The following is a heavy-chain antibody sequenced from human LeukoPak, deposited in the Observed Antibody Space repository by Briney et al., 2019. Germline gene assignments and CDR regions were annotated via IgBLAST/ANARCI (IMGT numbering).Heavy chain of an antibody. CDR1: GFAFSSYG. J-gene: IGHJ4*02. CDR3: ARHHYYFDH. CDR2: IWYDGSDK. Sequence: GGSLRLSCAASGFAFSSYGMHWVRQAPGKGLEWVAVIWYDGSDKYYADSVKGRFTISRDNSKNTLYLQMNSLRADDTAVYYCARHHYYFDHWGQGTLVTVSS. V-gene: IGHV3-33*01.